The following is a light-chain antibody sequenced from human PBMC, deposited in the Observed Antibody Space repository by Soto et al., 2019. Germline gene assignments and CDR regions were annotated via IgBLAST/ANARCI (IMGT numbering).Light chain of an antibody. Sequence: DIVVTQAPGTLSLSPGERATLSCRASQSVSSSYLAWYQQKPGQAPRLLIYGASSRAPGIPDRFSGSGSGTDFTLTITPLEPEDFAVYFCQQYGSSPITFGQGTRLEIK. CDR1: QSVSSSY. J-gene: IGKJ5*01. CDR2: GAS. CDR3: QQYGSSPIT. V-gene: IGKV3-20*01.